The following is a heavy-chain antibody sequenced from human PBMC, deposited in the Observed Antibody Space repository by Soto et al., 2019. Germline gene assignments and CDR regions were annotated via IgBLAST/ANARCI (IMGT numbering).Heavy chain of an antibody. V-gene: IGHV1-69*13. Sequence: SVKVSCNASGGTFSSYAISWVRQAPGQGLEWMGGIIPIFGTANYAQKFQGRVTITADESTSTAYMELSSLRSEDTAVYYCARHNYYGSGSYYNVAYYGMDVWGQVTTVTVSS. CDR2: IIPIFGTA. D-gene: IGHD3-10*01. CDR3: ARHNYYGSGSYYNVAYYGMDV. J-gene: IGHJ6*02. CDR1: GGTFSSYA.